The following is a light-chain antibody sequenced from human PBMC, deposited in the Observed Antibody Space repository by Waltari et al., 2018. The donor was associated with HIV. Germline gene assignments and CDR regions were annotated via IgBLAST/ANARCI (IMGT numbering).Light chain of an antibody. J-gene: IGLJ2*01. CDR1: STDSRFYQY. V-gene: IGLV2-14*03. Sequence: QSALTQPASVSGFLGQSINISCTGISTDSRFYQYVSWYQQYPGKIPRLIIFDINNRPSGVSAHFSGSRSGTSASLTFSVLQSGDEAHYYCASNRLDYTLIFGGGTKLTVL. CDR3: ASNRLDYTLI. CDR2: DIN.